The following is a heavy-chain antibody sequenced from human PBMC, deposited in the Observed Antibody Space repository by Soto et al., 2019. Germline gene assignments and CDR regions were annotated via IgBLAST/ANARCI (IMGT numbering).Heavy chain of an antibody. CDR1: GFDFSIDV. Sequence: GGSLNLSCSASGFDFSIDVMNWVRQAPGKGLEWVASIFGSGRTTYYADSVKGRFNISRDNSKNTLYLQLNSLRVEDTALYYCAKSQSGSFFAAFGLWGQGTMVTVSS. D-gene: IGHD1-26*01. V-gene: IGHV3-23*01. CDR2: IFGSGRTT. J-gene: IGHJ4*02. CDR3: AKSQSGSFFAAFGL.